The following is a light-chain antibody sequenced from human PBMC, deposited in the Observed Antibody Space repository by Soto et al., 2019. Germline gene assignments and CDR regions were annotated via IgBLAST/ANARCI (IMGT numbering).Light chain of an antibody. Sequence: QAVVTQESSLTVSPGGTVTLTCASSTGAVTSGHHPNWLQQKPGQAPRTLIYSTNNKQDWTPARFSGSLLECKAALTVSGVQPEDEAEYYCLFYYGGAQPHWVFGGGTKGTVL. V-gene: IGLV7-43*01. J-gene: IGLJ3*02. CDR1: TGAVTSGHH. CDR3: LFYYGGAQPHWV. CDR2: STN.